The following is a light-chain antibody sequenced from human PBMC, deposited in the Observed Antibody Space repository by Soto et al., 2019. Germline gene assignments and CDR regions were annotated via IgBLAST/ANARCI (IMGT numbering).Light chain of an antibody. J-gene: IGKJ4*01. V-gene: IGKV1-9*01. Sequence: IQLTQSPSCLSASVGERVTITSRASQDIAIYLAWYQQKPGEAPKLLIYAASTLYGGVPSRFSGSGSGTDFALTITSLQAEDFATYYCQQLRMYPSTFGGGTKVDI. CDR1: QDIAIY. CDR2: AAS. CDR3: QQLRMYPST.